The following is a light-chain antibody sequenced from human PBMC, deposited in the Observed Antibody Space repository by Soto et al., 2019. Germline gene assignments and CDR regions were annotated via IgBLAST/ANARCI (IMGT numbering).Light chain of an antibody. CDR1: SSNIGAGFD. CDR3: QSYDNSLLAYV. Sequence: QSVLTQPPSVSGAPGQRLTISCAGTSSNIGAGFDVHWYQQLPGTAPKLLINANDDRPSGVPDRFSGSTSGTSASLAITGLQAEDAADYYCQSYDNSLLAYVFGGGTKLTVL. J-gene: IGLJ2*01. V-gene: IGLV1-40*01. CDR2: AND.